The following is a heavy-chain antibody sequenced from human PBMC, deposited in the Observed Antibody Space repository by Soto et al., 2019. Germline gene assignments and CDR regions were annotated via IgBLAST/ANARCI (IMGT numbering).Heavy chain of an antibody. CDR1: GDSISSGGYY. J-gene: IGHJ4*02. D-gene: IGHD1-26*01. CDR2: IYYSGTT. Sequence: QVQLQESGPGLVKPAQTLSLTCSVSGDSISSGGYYWSWIRQLPGKGLEWIGFIYYSGTTHYNPSLKSRVTMSVDQSKNQFSLKLSSVTAADTAVYYCARDVMGATGEYYFDFWGQGTLVTVSS. CDR3: ARDVMGATGEYYFDF. V-gene: IGHV4-31*03.